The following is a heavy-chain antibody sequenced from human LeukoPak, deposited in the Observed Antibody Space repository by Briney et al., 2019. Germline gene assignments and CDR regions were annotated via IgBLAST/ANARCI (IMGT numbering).Heavy chain of an antibody. CDR1: GFTVSINY. D-gene: IGHD3-10*01. CDR2: IYSGGST. J-gene: IGHJ4*02. CDR3: ARAGLYYYGSGSPPPFDY. V-gene: IGHV3-66*01. Sequence: GGSLRLSCAASGFTVSINYMSWVRQAPGKGLELVSVIYSGGSTYYAGSVKGRFTISRDNSKNTLYLQMNSLRAEDTAVYYCARAGLYYYGSGSPPPFDYWGQGTLVTVSS.